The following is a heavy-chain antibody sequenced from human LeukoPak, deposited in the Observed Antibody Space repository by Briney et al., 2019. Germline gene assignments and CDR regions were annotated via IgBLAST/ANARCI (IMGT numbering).Heavy chain of an antibody. CDR2: INPNSGGT. CDR1: GYTFAGYY. V-gene: IGHV1-2*02. D-gene: IGHD5-18*01. Sequence: ASVKVSCKASGYTFAGYYMHWVRQAPGQGLEWMGWINPNSGGTNYAQKFQGRVTMTRDTSISTAYMELSRLRSDDTAVYYCARGTYIRGYSYGNALDYWGQGTLVTVSS. CDR3: ARGTYIRGYSYGNALDY. J-gene: IGHJ4*02.